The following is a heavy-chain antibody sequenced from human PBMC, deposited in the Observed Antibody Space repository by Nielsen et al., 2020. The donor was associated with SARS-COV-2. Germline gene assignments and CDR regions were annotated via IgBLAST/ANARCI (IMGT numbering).Heavy chain of an antibody. CDR1: GGSISSYY. CDR2: VSDSGTT. V-gene: IGHV4-59*01. Sequence: SETLSLTCTVSGGSISSYYWTWIRQPPGKVLEWIGYVSDSGTTNYNPSLKSRVTISLDTSKNQFFLKLSSVTAADRAVYYCARDYFGDYLDGFDIWGQGTMVTVSS. J-gene: IGHJ3*02. D-gene: IGHD4-17*01. CDR3: ARDYFGDYLDGFDI.